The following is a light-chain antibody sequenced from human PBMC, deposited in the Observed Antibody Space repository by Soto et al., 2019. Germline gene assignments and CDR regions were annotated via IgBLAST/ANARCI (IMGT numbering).Light chain of an antibody. Sequence: EIVLTQSPGTLSLSPGERATLSCRASQSVSNSYLAWYQQKPGQAPSPLIYGASSRATGIPDRFSGSGSGTDFTLTISRLEPEDFAVYYCQQYGSSQWTFGQGTKVDIK. J-gene: IGKJ1*01. CDR2: GAS. V-gene: IGKV3-20*01. CDR1: QSVSNSY. CDR3: QQYGSSQWT.